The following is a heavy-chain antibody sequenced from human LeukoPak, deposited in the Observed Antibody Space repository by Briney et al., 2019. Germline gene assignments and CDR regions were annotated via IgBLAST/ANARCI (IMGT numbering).Heavy chain of an antibody. CDR3: ARVRSRDGYNYGPYYYYYYGMDV. V-gene: IGHV4-39*01. Sequence: PSETLSLTCTVSGGSISSNNYYWGWIRQPPGKGLEWIGSIYYSGSTYYNPSLKSRVTISVDTSKNQFSLKLSSVTAADTAVYYCARVRSRDGYNYGPYYYYYYGMDVWGQGTTVTVSS. J-gene: IGHJ6*02. CDR2: IYYSGST. CDR1: GGSISSNNYY. D-gene: IGHD5-24*01.